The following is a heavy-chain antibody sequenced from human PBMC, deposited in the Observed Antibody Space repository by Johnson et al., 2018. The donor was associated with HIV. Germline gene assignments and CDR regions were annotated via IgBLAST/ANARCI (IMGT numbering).Heavy chain of an antibody. CDR1: GFSFSSYV. V-gene: IGHV3-30*18. Sequence: QVQLVESGGGVVQPGRSLRLSCAASGFSFSSYVMHWVRQAPGKGLEWVAAMSHDGSDKYYADSVKGRFTIFRDNSKNTLYLQMNSLRAEDTAVYYCAKDLEHILTYAFDIWGQGTMVTVSS. CDR2: MSHDGSDK. J-gene: IGHJ3*02. D-gene: IGHD2-21*01. CDR3: AKDLEHILTYAFDI.